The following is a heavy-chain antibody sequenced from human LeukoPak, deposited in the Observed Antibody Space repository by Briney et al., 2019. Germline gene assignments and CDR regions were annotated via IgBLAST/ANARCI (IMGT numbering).Heavy chain of an antibody. CDR3: ARVFLERLTSGYFDN. Sequence: GGSLRLSCAASGFTFSEYAMHWVRQAPGKGLEWVAVISYDGRQKYYGDSVKGRFTISRDNPKNTLYLQMNSLRDNDTAVYYCARVFLERLTSGYFDNWGQGTLVTVSS. D-gene: IGHD3-3*01. V-gene: IGHV3-30-3*01. J-gene: IGHJ4*02. CDR1: GFTFSEYA. CDR2: ISYDGRQK.